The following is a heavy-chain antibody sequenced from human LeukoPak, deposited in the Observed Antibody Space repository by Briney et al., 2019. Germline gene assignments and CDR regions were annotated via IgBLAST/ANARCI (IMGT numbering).Heavy chain of an antibody. CDR3: ASYSSGSDFFDY. V-gene: IGHV3-48*04. CDR2: ISSSSSTI. Sequence: PGGSLRLSCATSGFSFSGYGMHWVRQAPGKGLEWVSYISSSSSTIYYADSVKGRFTISRDNAKNSLYLQMNSLRAEDTAVYYCASYSSGSDFFDYWGQGTLVTVSS. CDR1: GFSFSGYG. J-gene: IGHJ4*02. D-gene: IGHD6-19*01.